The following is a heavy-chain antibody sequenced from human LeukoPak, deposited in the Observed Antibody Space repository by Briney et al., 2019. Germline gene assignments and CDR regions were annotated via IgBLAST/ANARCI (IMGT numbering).Heavy chain of an antibody. CDR3: ARDRPAAAGNGGRWFDP. V-gene: IGHV4-61*02. CDR2: IYTSGST. J-gene: IGHJ5*02. D-gene: IGHD6-13*01. Sequence: MASETLSLTCTVSGGSISSGSYYWSWIRQPAGKGLEWIGRIYTSGSTNYNPSLKSRVTISVDTSKNQFSLKLSSVTAADTAVYYCARDRPAAAGNGGRWFDPWGQGTLVTVSS. CDR1: GGSISSGSYY.